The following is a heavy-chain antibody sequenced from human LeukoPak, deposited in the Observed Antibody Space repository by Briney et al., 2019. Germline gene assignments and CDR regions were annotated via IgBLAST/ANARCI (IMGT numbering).Heavy chain of an antibody. Sequence: PSETLSLTCSVSGGSMNSYYWSWLRQSPGKGLEWIGYIYYSGSTNYNPSLKSRVAISVHTSKTQFSLKLSSVTAADTAVYYCARHVWLQPFDYWGQGTLVTVSS. CDR2: IYYSGST. D-gene: IGHD3-9*01. CDR1: GGSMNSYY. V-gene: IGHV4-59*08. CDR3: ARHVWLQPFDY. J-gene: IGHJ4*02.